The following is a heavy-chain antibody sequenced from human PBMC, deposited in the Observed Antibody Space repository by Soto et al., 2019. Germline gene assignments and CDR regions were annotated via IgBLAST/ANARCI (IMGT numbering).Heavy chain of an antibody. J-gene: IGHJ3*01. CDR2: IYTGDSRT. CDR3: ARDLDYGGNSENCAT. V-gene: IGHV5-51*03. Sequence: EVQLGQSGAEVKKPVESLKISCKGSGYSFTTSCIAWVRQMPGKGLEWMGIIYTGDSRTTYSQSFQAQVIISTEKSISTIYLKWNSLTASDTAMYYCARDLDYGGNSENCATWSHWTIVTVSS. CDR1: GYSFTTSC. D-gene: IGHD4-17*01.